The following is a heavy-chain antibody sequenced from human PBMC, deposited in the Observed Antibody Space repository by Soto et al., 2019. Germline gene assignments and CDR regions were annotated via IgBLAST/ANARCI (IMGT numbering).Heavy chain of an antibody. CDR1: GFTFSGYA. CDR3: AKDEQWLVPNRHFDL. D-gene: IGHD6-19*01. J-gene: IGHJ2*01. Sequence: PGGSLRLSYAASGFTFSGYAVSWVRQAPGKGLEWVSAISGSGGSTYYADSVKGRFTISRDNSKNTLYLQMNSLRAEDTAVYYCAKDEQWLVPNRHFDLWGRGTLVTVSS. CDR2: ISGSGGST. V-gene: IGHV3-23*01.